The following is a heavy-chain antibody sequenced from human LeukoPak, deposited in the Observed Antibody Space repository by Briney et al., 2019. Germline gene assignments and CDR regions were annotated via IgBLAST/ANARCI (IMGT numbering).Heavy chain of an antibody. J-gene: IGHJ3*02. CDR2: IYYSGST. D-gene: IGHD5-18*01. CDR1: GGSISSSSYY. V-gene: IGHV4-39*01. CDR3: ARPPDYSYDAFDI. Sequence: SETLSLTCTVSGGSISSSSYYWGWIRQPPGKGLEWIGSIYYSGSTYYNPSLKSRVTISVDTSKNQFPLKLSSVTAADTAVYYCARPPDYSYDAFDIWGQGTMVTVTS.